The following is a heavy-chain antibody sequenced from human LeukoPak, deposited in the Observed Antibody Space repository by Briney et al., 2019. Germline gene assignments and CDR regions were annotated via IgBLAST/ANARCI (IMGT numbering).Heavy chain of an antibody. J-gene: IGHJ4*02. CDR2: ISSSSSYI. CDR1: GFTFSIYS. Sequence: AGGSLRLSCAASGFTFSIYSMNWVRQAPGKGLEWVSSISSSSSYIHYTDSVKGRFTISRDNAKNPLYLQMSSLTAEDTALYYCARDSAELDYWGQGTLVTVSS. V-gene: IGHV3-21*01. CDR3: ARDSAELDY. D-gene: IGHD1-26*01.